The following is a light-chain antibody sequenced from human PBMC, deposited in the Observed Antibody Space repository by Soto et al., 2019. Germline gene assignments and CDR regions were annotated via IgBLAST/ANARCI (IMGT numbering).Light chain of an antibody. CDR2: KAS. CDR1: QSISSW. CDR3: QQYNTYSRT. J-gene: IGKJ1*01. Sequence: DIRMTQSPSTLSASVGDRVTITSLASQSISSWLAWYQQKPGKARKRLIYKASSLENGFPSRFSGSGFGTEFTLTISSLQPDVFASYYCQQYNTYSRTCGQGTKVPIK. V-gene: IGKV1-5*03.